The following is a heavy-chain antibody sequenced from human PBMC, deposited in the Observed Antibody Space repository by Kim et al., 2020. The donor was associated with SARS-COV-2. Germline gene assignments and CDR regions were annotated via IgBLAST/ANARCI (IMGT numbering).Heavy chain of an antibody. Sequence: GGSLRLSCAASGFTFSSYWMSWVRQAPGKGLEWVANIKQDGSEKYYVDSVKGRFTISRDNAKNSLYLQMNSLRAEDTAVYYCARVGGGWWYYYYGMDVWGQGTTVTVSS. V-gene: IGHV3-7*01. D-gene: IGHD6-19*01. J-gene: IGHJ6*02. CDR3: ARVGGGWWYYYYGMDV. CDR1: GFTFSSYW. CDR2: IKQDGSEK.